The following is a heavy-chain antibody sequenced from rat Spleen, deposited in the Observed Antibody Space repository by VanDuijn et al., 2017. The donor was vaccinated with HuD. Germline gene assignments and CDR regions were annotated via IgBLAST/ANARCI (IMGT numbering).Heavy chain of an antibody. V-gene: IGHV5S23*01. J-gene: IGHJ4*01. CDR1: GFTFSDCY. D-gene: IGHD1-1*01. CDR3: ASHRHYSVYVMDA. CDR2: ISTGGDDT. Sequence: EVQLVESDGGLVQPGRPLKLSCTTSGFTFSDCYMAWVRQAPTKGLEWVASISTGGDDTYYRDSVKGRFTISRDNAKSALYLQMDSLRSEDTATYHCASHRHYSVYVMDAWGQGASVTVSS.